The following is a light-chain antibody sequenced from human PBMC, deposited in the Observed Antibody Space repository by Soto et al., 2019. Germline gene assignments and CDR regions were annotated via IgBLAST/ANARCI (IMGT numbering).Light chain of an antibody. CDR2: DTS. V-gene: IGKV3-11*01. Sequence: EIVVTQSPATLSLSAGERATLSCKASQSVSNFLAWYQQKPGQAPRLLIYDTSNRATGIPARFSGSGSGTDFTLTINNLDPEDFAVYYCQQRSNWPITFGQGTRLEIK. CDR3: QQRSNWPIT. CDR1: QSVSNF. J-gene: IGKJ5*01.